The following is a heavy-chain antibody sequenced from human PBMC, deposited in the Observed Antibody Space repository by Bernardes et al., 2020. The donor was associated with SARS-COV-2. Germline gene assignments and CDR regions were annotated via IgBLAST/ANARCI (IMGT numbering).Heavy chain of an antibody. CDR1: GYTFTNYW. CDR3: ARVPLWFGELGVLYNWFDP. V-gene: IGHV1-18*04. CDR2: ISAYNGNT. D-gene: IGHD3-10*01. J-gene: IGHJ5*02. Sequence: GESLKISCKGSGYTFTNYWIGWVRQAPGQGLEWMGWISAYNGNTNYAQKLQGRVTMTTDTSTSTAYMELRSLRSDDTAVYYCARVPLWFGELGVLYNWFDPWGQGTLVTVSS.